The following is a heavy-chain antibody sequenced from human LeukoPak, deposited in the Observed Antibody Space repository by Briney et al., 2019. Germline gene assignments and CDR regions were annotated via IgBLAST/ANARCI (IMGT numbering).Heavy chain of an antibody. D-gene: IGHD6-13*01. CDR3: ATGYSSTWYYSDY. CDR2: IYHSGST. V-gene: IGHV4-59*01. CDR1: GDSISSYY. J-gene: IGHJ4*02. Sequence: TSETLSLTCTVSGDSISSYYWSWIRQPPGKGLEWIGYIYHSGSTNYNPSLKSRVTISADTSKDQFSLKLASVTAADTAVYYCATGYSSTWYYSDYWGQGTLVTVSS.